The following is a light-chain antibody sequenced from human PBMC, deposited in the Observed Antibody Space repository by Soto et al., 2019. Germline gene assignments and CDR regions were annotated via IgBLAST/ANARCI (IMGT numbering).Light chain of an antibody. Sequence: DIQMTQSPSTLSASVGDRVIIACRASQSISDWLAWYQQKPGKAPKLLIYKASSLESGVSSRFSGSGSGTELTLTISSLQPDDFATYYCHQYNSYSWTFGQGTKVEIK. CDR1: QSISDW. CDR2: KAS. V-gene: IGKV1-5*03. CDR3: HQYNSYSWT. J-gene: IGKJ1*01.